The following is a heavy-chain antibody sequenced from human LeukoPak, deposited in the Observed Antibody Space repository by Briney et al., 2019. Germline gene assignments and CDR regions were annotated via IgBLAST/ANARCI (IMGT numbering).Heavy chain of an antibody. V-gene: IGHV4-34*01. CDR2: INHSGAT. J-gene: IGHJ4*02. Sequence: PSETLSLTCAVYGGSLSGYYWSWIRQPPGKGLEWIGEINHSGATNYNPSLKSRVTIAVDTSKNQFSLRLSSVTAAHTAMYYCARGIYGVYYFDYWGQGALVTVSS. CDR1: GGSLSGYY. D-gene: IGHD4-17*01. CDR3: ARGIYGVYYFDY.